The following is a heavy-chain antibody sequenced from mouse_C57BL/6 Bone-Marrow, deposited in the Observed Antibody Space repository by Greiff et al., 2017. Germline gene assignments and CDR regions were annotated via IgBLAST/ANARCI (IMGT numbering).Heavy chain of an antibody. CDR1: GFTFSDYY. V-gene: IGHV5-16*01. J-gene: IGHJ2*01. CDR2: INYDGSST. Sequence: DVMLVESEGGLVQPGSSMKLSCTASGFTFSDYYMAWVRQVPEKGLEWVANINYDGSSTYYLESLKSRFIISRDNAKNLLYLQMSSLKSEDTATYYCASGDYYGRVFDYWGQGTTLTVSS. CDR3: ASGDYYGRVFDY. D-gene: IGHD1-1*01.